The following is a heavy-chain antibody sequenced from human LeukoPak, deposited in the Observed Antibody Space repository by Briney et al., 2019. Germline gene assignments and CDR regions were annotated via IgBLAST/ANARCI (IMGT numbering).Heavy chain of an antibody. Sequence: SETLSLTCAVSGGSISSGGYSWSWIRQPPGKGLEWIGYIYHSGSTYYNPSLKSRVTISVDRSKNQFSLKLSSVTAADTAVYYWAREGGYGYFWYFDPWGPGTL. CDR1: GGSISSGGYS. CDR3: AREGGYGYFWYFDP. CDR2: IYHSGST. D-gene: IGHD3-22*01. J-gene: IGHJ2*01. V-gene: IGHV4-30-2*01.